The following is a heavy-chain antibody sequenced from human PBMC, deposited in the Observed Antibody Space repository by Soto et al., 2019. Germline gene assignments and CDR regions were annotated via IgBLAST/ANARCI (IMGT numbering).Heavy chain of an antibody. Sequence: EVQLVESGGGLVKPGGSLRLSCAASGFTFSSYNMNWVRQAPGKGLEWVSSISSSSSYIYYADSVKGRFTISRDNAKNSLYLQMNSLRAEDTAVYYCARVGAHTAMALTFDYWGQGTLVTVSS. CDR1: GFTFSSYN. J-gene: IGHJ4*02. CDR3: ARVGAHTAMALTFDY. CDR2: ISSSSSYI. V-gene: IGHV3-21*01. D-gene: IGHD5-18*01.